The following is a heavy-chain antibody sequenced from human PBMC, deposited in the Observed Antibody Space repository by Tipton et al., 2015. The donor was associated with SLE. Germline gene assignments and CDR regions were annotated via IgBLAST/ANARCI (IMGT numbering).Heavy chain of an antibody. CDR2: IYYSGST. V-gene: IGHV4-31*03. J-gene: IGHJ3*02. Sequence: TLSLTCTVSGGSISSGGYYWSWIRQHPGKGLEWIGYIYYSGSTGYNPSLNSRVTISIDTSRNQFSLNLSSVTAADTAVYYCARLSDAFDIWGQGTMVSVSS. CDR1: GGSISSGGYY. CDR3: ARLSDAFDI.